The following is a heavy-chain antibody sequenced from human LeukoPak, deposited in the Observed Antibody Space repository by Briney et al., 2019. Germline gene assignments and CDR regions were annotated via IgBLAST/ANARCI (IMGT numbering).Heavy chain of an antibody. D-gene: IGHD1-26*01. Sequence: GGSLRLSCAASGFTFSSYWMSWVRQAPGKGLEWVANIKQDGSEKYYVDSVKGRFTISRDNAKNSLYLQMNSLRAEDTAVYYCARPRYSGSYCFDYWGQGTLVTVSS. CDR3: ARPRYSGSYCFDY. J-gene: IGHJ4*02. V-gene: IGHV3-7*01. CDR2: IKQDGSEK. CDR1: GFTFSSYW.